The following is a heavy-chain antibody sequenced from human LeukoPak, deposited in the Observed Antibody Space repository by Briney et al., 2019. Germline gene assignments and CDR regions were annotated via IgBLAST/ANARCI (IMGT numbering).Heavy chain of an antibody. CDR1: GFTVKNNF. J-gene: IGHJ4*02. CDR2: IYGGGAT. CDR3: ARDSANYHFAF. V-gene: IGHV3-66*01. D-gene: IGHD4/OR15-4a*01. Sequence: GGSLRLSCAASGFTVKNNFLSWVRQAPGKGLEWVSVIYGGGATYYADSVKGRFSISRDTSNNIVSLQMNDLRADDTAMYYCARDSANYHFAFWGQGTLVTVSS.